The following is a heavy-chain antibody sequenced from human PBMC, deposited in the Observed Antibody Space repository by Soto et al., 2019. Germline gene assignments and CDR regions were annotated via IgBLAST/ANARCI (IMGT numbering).Heavy chain of an antibody. CDR1: GFTFSSYA. D-gene: IGHD2-15*01. V-gene: IGHV3-30-3*01. CDR2: ISYDGSNK. J-gene: IGHJ4*02. CDR3: ARARAATDYYFDY. Sequence: GGSLRLSCAASGFTFSSYAMHWVRQAPGKGLEWVAVISYDGSNKYYADSVKGRFTISRDNSKNTLYLQMNSLRAEDTAVYYCARARAATDYYFDYWGQGTLVTVSS.